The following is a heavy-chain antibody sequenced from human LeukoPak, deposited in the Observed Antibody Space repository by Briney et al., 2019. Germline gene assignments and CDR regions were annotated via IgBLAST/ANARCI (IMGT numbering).Heavy chain of an antibody. D-gene: IGHD3-16*02. J-gene: IGHJ3*02. CDR2: INQDGSEK. V-gene: IGHV3-7*05. CDR1: GFTFSTYW. Sequence: GGSLRLSCAASGFTFSTYWMTWARQAPGKAGECVANINQDGSEKYYVDSLNRRFTISRENAKNSLYLQMNSLRAEDTAVYYCARVSFNAFDIWGQGTVVTVSS. CDR3: ARVSFNAFDI.